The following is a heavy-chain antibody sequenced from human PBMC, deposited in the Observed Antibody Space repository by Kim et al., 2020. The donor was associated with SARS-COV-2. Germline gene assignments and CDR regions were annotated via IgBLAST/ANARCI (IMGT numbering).Heavy chain of an antibody. D-gene: IGHD3-9*01. Sequence: GGSLRLSCAASGFTFSSYGMHWVRQAPGKGLEWVAVIWYDGSNKYYADSVKGRFTISRDNSKNTLYLQMNSLRAENTAVYYYTRDRVRYFDWKYYYYYYGMDVWGQGTTVTVSS. CDR3: TRDRVRYFDWKYYYYYYGMDV. CDR1: GFTFSSYG. J-gene: IGHJ6*02. CDR2: IWYDGSNK. V-gene: IGHV3-33*01.